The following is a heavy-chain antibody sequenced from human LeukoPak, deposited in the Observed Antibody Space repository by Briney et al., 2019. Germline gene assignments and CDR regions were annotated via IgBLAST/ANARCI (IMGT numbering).Heavy chain of an antibody. CDR1: GGSISSGGYY. V-gene: IGHV4-30-2*01. CDR3: ATSAVVLRGAFDI. J-gene: IGHJ3*02. Sequence: SQTLSLTCTVSGGSISSGGYYWSWIRQPPGKGLEWIGYIYHSGSTYYNPSLKSRVTISVDRSKNQFSLKLSSVTAADTAVYYCATSAVVLRGAFDIWGQGTMVTVSS. CDR2: IYHSGST. D-gene: IGHD2-2*01.